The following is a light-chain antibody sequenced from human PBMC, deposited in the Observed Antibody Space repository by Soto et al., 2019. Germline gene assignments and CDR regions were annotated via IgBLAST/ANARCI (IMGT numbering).Light chain of an antibody. Sequence: QSAVTQPASVSGSPGQSITISCTGTSSDVGGYNYVSWYQQHPGRAPRLIIFEVSHRPSGVSNRFSGSKSGNTASLTISGLQAEDEADYYCSSFTTISTPLYVFGTGTKVTAL. CDR1: SSDVGGYNY. CDR2: EVS. J-gene: IGLJ1*01. CDR3: SSFTTISTPLYV. V-gene: IGLV2-14*03.